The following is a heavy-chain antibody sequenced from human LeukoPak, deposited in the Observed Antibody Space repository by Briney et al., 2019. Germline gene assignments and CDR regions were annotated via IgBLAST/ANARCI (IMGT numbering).Heavy chain of an antibody. D-gene: IGHD4-17*01. CDR2: ISSSSSYI. CDR3: ASLRPIYGLYYYYYMDV. V-gene: IGHV3-21*01. CDR1: GFTFSSYS. J-gene: IGHJ6*03. Sequence: PGGSLRLSCAASGFTFSSYSMNWVRQAPGKGLEWVSSISSSSSYIYYADSVKGRFTISRDNAKNSLYLQMNSLRAEDTAVYYCASLRPIYGLYYYYYMDVWGKGTTVTVSS.